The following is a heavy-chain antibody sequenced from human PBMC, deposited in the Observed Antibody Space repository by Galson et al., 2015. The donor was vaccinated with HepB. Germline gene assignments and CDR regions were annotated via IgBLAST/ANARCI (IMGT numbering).Heavy chain of an antibody. CDR3: ARGDIGFDY. J-gene: IGHJ4*02. D-gene: IGHD2-15*01. CDR1: GDSVSSVNAG. CDR2: TFFKSKWFN. V-gene: IGHV6-1*01. Sequence: AISGDSVSSVNAGWNWIRQSPSRGLEWLGRTFFKSKWFNDYASSVESRITIYPDTSRNQFSLQLKSVTPEDTAVYYCARGDIGFDYWGQGTLVTVSS.